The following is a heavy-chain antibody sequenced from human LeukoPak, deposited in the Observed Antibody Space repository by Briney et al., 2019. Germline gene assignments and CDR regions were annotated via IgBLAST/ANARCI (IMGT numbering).Heavy chain of an antibody. J-gene: IGHJ4*02. CDR3: LAGGGY. CDR1: EFTFSNYW. V-gene: IGHV3-7*01. D-gene: IGHD3-10*01. Sequence: PGGSLRLSCEASEFTFSNYWMNWVRQAPGKGLEWVASIKPDGSEKYYVDSVRGRFTISRDNAKNSLYLQMNSLRVEDTAVYYCLAGGGYWGQGTLVTVSS. CDR2: IKPDGSEK.